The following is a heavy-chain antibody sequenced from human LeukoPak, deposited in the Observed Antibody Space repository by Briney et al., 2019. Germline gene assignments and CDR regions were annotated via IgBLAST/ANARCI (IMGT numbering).Heavy chain of an antibody. V-gene: IGHV3-11*01. CDR3: AREQLREYGNIDY. D-gene: IGHD1-1*01. CDR1: GFPFSYYY. Sequence: GGSLRLSCAASGFPFSYYYMGWIRPAPGKGLEWVSYISSGGVDLWYGDSVKGRFTTSRDNARNSLYLRMDSLRADDTAVYYCAREQLREYGNIDYCGQGTLVTVSS. CDR2: ISSGGVDL. J-gene: IGHJ4*02.